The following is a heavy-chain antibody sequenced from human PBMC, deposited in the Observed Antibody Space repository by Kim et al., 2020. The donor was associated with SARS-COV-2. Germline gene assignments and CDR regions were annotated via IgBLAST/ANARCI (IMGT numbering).Heavy chain of an antibody. CDR2: IYYSGST. V-gene: IGHV4-59*13. D-gene: IGHD5-12*01. J-gene: IGHJ6*02. CDR1: GGSISSYY. CDR3: ARDRGGGYGSGYGTYYYYYGMDV. Sequence: SETLSLTCTVSGGSISSYYWSWIRQPPGKGLEWIGYIYYSGSTNYNPSLKSRVTISVDTSKNQFSLKLSSVTAADTAVYYCARDRGGGYGSGYGTYYYYYGMDVWGQGTTVTVSS.